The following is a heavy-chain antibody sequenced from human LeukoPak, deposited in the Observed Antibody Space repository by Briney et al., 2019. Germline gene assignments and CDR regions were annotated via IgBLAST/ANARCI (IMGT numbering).Heavy chain of an antibody. Sequence: ASVKVSCKASGYTFTGYYMHWVRQAPGQGLEWMGWINPNSGGTNYAQKFQGRVTMTRDTSISTAYMELSRPRSDDTAVYYCARGALKLLWFREPSFCYFDYWGQGTLVTVSS. CDR1: GYTFTGYY. CDR3: ARGALKLLWFREPSFCYFDY. D-gene: IGHD3-10*01. CDR2: INPNSGGT. J-gene: IGHJ4*02. V-gene: IGHV1-2*02.